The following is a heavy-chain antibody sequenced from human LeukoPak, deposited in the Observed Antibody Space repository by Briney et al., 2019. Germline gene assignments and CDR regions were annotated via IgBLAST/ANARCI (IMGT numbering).Heavy chain of an antibody. CDR3: ARGQTPLLWSRYLEGTSIRMDV. J-gene: IGHJ6*04. V-gene: IGHV1-24*01. CDR2: FDPEDGET. CDR1: GYTLTELS. D-gene: IGHD3-3*01. Sequence: ASVKVSCKVSGYTLTELSMHWVRQAPGKGLEWMGGFDPEDGETIYAQKFQGRVTMTEDTSTDTGYMELSSLRSEDTAVYYCARGQTPLLWSRYLEGTSIRMDVWGKGTTVTVSS.